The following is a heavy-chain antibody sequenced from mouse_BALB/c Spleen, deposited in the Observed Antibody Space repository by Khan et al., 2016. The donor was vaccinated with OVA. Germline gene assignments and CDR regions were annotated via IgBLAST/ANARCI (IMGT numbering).Heavy chain of an antibody. Sequence: VQLQESGAELAKPGASVKMSCKASGYTFTTYCMHWVQQRPGQGLEWIGYINPTSGYTDYNEKFKDRATLSKDTSSRTVYMQQSSLTSEDSAVYYCTRDRIDYWGQGTTLTVSS. V-gene: IGHV1-7*01. CDR3: TRDRIDY. J-gene: IGHJ2*01. CDR2: INPTSGYT. CDR1: GYTFTTYC.